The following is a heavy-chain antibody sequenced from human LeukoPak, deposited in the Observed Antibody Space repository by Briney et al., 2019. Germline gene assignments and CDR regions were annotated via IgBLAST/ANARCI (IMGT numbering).Heavy chain of an antibody. V-gene: IGHV4-59*08. CDR2: IYYSGST. J-gene: IGHJ5*02. CDR3: ARQKGYCSSTSCYAYNWFDP. CDR1: GGSISSYY. D-gene: IGHD2-2*01. Sequence: TETLSLTCTVSGGSISSYYWSWIRQPPGKGLEWIGYIYYSGSTNYNPSLKSRVTISVDTSKNQFSLKLSSVTAADTAVYYCARQKGYCSSTSCYAYNWFDPWGQGTLVTVSS.